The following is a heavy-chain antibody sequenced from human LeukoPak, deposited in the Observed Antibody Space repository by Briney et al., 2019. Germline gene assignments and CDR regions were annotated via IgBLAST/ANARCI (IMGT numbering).Heavy chain of an antibody. CDR3: ARDPILSSDSSGFDY. D-gene: IGHD3-22*01. CDR2: ISGSGGST. V-gene: IGHV3-23*01. CDR1: GFTFSSYG. Sequence: GGSLRLSCAASGFTFSSYGMSWVRQAPGKGLEWVSAISGSGGSTYYAGSVKGRFTISRDNSKNTLYLQMNSLRAEDTAVYYCARDPILSSDSSGFDYWGQGTLVTVSS. J-gene: IGHJ4*02.